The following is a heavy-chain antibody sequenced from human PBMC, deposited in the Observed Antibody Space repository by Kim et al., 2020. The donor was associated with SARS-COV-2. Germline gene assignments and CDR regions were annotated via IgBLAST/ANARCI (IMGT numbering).Heavy chain of an antibody. CDR3: AKKEGRYSSTWYLDY. J-gene: IGHJ4*02. V-gene: IGHV3-23*03. D-gene: IGHD6-13*01. CDR1: GFTFSNYG. CDR2: IYNGGSST. Sequence: GGSLRLSCAASGFTFSNYGMSWVRQAPGKGLEWVSVIYNGGSSTYYADSVKGRFTISRDNSKNTLSLQMNSLRAEDTAVYYCAKKEGRYSSTWYLDYWGQGTLVTVSS.